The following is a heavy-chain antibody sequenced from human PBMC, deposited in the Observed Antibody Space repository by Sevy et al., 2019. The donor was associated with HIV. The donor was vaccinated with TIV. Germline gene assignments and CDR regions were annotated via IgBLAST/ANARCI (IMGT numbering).Heavy chain of an antibody. CDR1: GFPFSDAW. CDR2: IKNENEGGTT. CDR3: TTECGAGTTWVRAFDL. V-gene: IGHV3-15*01. J-gene: IGHJ3*01. Sequence: GGSLRLSCAASGFPFSDAWMNWVRHAPGKGLEWVGLIKNENEGGTTDFAAPVKGRFTISRDDSKNTLFLQMSSLKTEDTAIYFCTTECGAGTTWVRAFDLWGQGTMVTVSS. D-gene: IGHD1-7*01.